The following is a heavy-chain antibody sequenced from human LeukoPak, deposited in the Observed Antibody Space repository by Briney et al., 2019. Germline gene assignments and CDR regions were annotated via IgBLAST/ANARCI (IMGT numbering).Heavy chain of an antibody. CDR1: GFSFSSYA. Sequence: GGSLRLSCAASGFSFSSYAMSWVRQAPGKGLEWVSEISGSGGSTYYADSVKGRFTISRDNSKNTLYLQMNSLRAEDTAVYYCAKDKVSSSWYYFDYWGQGTLVTVSS. CDR2: ISGSGGST. J-gene: IGHJ4*02. D-gene: IGHD6-13*01. CDR3: AKDKVSSSWYYFDY. V-gene: IGHV3-23*01.